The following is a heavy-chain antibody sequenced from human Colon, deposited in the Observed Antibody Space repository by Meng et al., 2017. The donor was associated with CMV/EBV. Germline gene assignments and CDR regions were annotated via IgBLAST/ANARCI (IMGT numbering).Heavy chain of an antibody. CDR2: IYYSGNT. CDR3: VREGGSGFLEWLSTFDS. D-gene: IGHD3-3*01. Sequence: SETLSLTCTVSGGPISSSSHYWAWIRQPPGKGLEWIGSIYYSGNTFYNPSLGSRVTMSMDTSYNQFSLKVTSVTAADTAVYYCVREGGSGFLEWLSTFDSWGQGTLVTVSS. CDR1: GGPISSSSHY. J-gene: IGHJ5*01. V-gene: IGHV4-39*07.